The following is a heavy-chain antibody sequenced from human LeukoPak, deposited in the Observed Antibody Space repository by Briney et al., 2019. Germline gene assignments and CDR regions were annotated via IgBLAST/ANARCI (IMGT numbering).Heavy chain of an antibody. Sequence: PSETLSLTCTVSGGSISSSNFYWGWIRQPPGEGLEWIGNIYYSGSTYYNPSLKSRVTISVDTSNNQFSLWLNSVTAADTAVYFCARVTLRGCDFDYWGQGTLVTVSS. CDR2: IYYSGST. CDR3: ARVTLRGCDFDY. D-gene: IGHD2-21*01. V-gene: IGHV4-39*07. CDR1: GGSISSSNFY. J-gene: IGHJ4*02.